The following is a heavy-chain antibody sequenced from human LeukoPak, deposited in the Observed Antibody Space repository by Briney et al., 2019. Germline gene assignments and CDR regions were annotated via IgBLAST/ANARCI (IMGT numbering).Heavy chain of an antibody. CDR2: IIPIFGTA. D-gene: IGHD3-22*01. J-gene: IGHJ4*02. CDR1: GGTFSSYA. CDR3: ATSPYITMIVVGPFDY. V-gene: IGHV1-69*05. Sequence: SVKVSCKASGGTFSSYAISWVRQAPGQGLEWMGRIIPIFGTANYAQKFQGRVTITTDESTSTAYMELSSLRSEDTAVYYCATSPYITMIVVGPFDYWGQGTLVTVSS.